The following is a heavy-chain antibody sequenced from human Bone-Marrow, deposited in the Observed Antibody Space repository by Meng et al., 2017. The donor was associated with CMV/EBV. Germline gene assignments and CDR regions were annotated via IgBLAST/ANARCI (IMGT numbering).Heavy chain of an antibody. CDR1: GYTFTRYY. Sequence: KSSGYTFTRYYIHWVRQAPGQGLEWVGIIDPSGGGTTYARKFQDRVTMTRDTSTNTVYMVLNTLRSEDTAVYYCARLYSDYEGHYFGYWGQGTLVTVSS. V-gene: IGHV1-46*01. CDR3: ARLYSDYEGHYFGY. CDR2: IDPSGGGT. J-gene: IGHJ4*02. D-gene: IGHD4-11*01.